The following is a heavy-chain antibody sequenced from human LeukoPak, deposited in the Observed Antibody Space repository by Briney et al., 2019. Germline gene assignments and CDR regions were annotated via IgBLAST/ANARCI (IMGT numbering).Heavy chain of an antibody. CDR1: GFTFSSYG. CDR2: ISYDGSNK. CDR3: AKDAKTGYSSGWSYYYYYYMDV. J-gene: IGHJ6*03. Sequence: PGRSLRLSCAASGFTFSSYGMHWVRQAPGKGLEWVAVISYDGSNKYYADSVKGRFTISRDNSKNTLYLQMNSLRAEDTAVYYCAKDAKTGYSSGWSYYYYYYMDVWGKGTTVTVSS. V-gene: IGHV3-30*18. D-gene: IGHD6-19*01.